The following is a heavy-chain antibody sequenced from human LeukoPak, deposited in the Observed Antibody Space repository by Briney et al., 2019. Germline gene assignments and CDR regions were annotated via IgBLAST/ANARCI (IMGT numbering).Heavy chain of an antibody. J-gene: IGHJ4*02. CDR1: GGSISSSIYY. CDR2: IYYSGST. D-gene: IGHD3-10*01. V-gene: IGHV4-39*01. Sequence: SEPLSLTCSVSGGSISSSIYYWGWIRQPPGKGLEWIGGIYYSGSTYYNPSLKIRVTISVDTSKNQFSLKLRSVTAADTAVYYCARRLGGSGSYYYWGQGTLVTVSS. CDR3: ARRLGGSGSYYY.